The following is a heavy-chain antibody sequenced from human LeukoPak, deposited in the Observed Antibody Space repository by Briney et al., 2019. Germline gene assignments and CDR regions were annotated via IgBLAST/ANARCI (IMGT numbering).Heavy chain of an antibody. CDR3: AKDRVIKSTTGFDY. V-gene: IGHV3-7*01. D-gene: IGHD1-14*01. Sequence: GGSLRLSCAASGFTFSSYWMSWVRQAPGKGLEWVANIKQDGSEKYYADSVKGRFTISRDNSKNTLYLQMNSLRAEDTAVYYCAKDRVIKSTTGFDYWGQGTLVTVSS. CDR1: GFTFSSYW. J-gene: IGHJ4*02. CDR2: IKQDGSEK.